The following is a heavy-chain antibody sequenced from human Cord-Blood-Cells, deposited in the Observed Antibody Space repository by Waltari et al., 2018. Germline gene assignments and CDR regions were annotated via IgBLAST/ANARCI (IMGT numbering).Heavy chain of an antibody. D-gene: IGHD5-12*01. Sequence: QVQLQQWGAGLLKPSETLSLTCAVYGGSCSGYYWSWIRQPPGKGLEWIGEINHSGSTNYNPSLKSRVTISVDTSKNQFSLKLSSVTAADTAVYYCARGRDWLLWGRGTLVTVSS. CDR1: GGSCSGYY. J-gene: IGHJ2*01. CDR2: INHSGST. CDR3: ARGRDWLL. V-gene: IGHV4-34*01.